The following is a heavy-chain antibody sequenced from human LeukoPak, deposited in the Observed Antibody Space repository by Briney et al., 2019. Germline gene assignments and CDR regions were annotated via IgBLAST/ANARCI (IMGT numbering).Heavy chain of an antibody. J-gene: IGHJ4*02. CDR1: GFTFSSYG. Sequence: GGSLRLSCAASGFTFSSYGMHWVRQAPGKGLEWVAVIWYDGSNKYYADSVKGRFTISRDNSKNTLYLQMNGLRAEDTAVYYCAKEYIWYYYDSSGDYWGQGTLVTVSS. CDR2: IWYDGSNK. V-gene: IGHV3-33*06. CDR3: AKEYIWYYYDSSGDY. D-gene: IGHD3-22*01.